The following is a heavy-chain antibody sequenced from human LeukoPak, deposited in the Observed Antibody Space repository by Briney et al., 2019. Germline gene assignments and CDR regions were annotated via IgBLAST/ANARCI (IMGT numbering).Heavy chain of an antibody. CDR3: ARHYDILTGYYSHFDY. CDR1: GGSISSYY. CDR2: IYTSGST. V-gene: IGHV4-4*07. Sequence: PSETLSLTCTVSGGSISSYYWSWIRQPAGKGLEWIGRIYTSGSTNYNPSLKSRVTMSVDTSKNQFSLKLSSVTAADTAVYYCARHYDILTGYYSHFDYWGQGTLVTVSS. J-gene: IGHJ4*02. D-gene: IGHD3-9*01.